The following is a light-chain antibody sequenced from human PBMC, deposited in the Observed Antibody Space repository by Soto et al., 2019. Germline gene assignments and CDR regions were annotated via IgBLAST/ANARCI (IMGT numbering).Light chain of an antibody. Sequence: QSALTQIPSASGSPGQSVVISCSGSSSNIGSRTVNWYQQLPGTAPKLLIYATYQRPSGVPDRFSGSKSGTSASLAISGLQSEDEAEYSCATWDDSLNGWVFGGGTKLTVL. CDR2: ATY. J-gene: IGLJ3*02. CDR1: SSNIGSRT. CDR3: ATWDDSLNGWV. V-gene: IGLV1-44*01.